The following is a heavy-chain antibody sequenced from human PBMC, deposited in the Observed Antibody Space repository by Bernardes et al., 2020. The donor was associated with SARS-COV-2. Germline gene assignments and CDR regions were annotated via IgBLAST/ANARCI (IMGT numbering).Heavy chain of an antibody. Sequence: SETLSPTCTVSGGSISSGGYYWSWIRQHPGEGLEWIGYIYYSGSTYYNPSLKSRVTISVDTSKNQFSLKLSSVTAADTAVYYCARDKRGYSYFDPWGQGTLVTVSS. CDR3: ARDKRGYSYFDP. D-gene: IGHD5-18*01. V-gene: IGHV4-31*03. CDR1: GGSISSGGYY. CDR2: IYYSGST. J-gene: IGHJ5*02.